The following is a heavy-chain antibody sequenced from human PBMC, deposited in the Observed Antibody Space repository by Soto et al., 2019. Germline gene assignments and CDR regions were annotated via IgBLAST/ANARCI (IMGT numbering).Heavy chain of an antibody. CDR1: GGTFSRHA. Sequence: QVQLVQSGAEVRKPGSSVKVSCKASGGTFSRHAISWVRQAPGQGLEWMGGIIPIFGTANYAQKFQGRVTITADESTSTAYMELSSLRSEDTAVYYCARDQPGYYEPQGSMDVWGQGTTVTVSS. D-gene: IGHD3-22*01. CDR2: IIPIFGTA. J-gene: IGHJ6*02. V-gene: IGHV1-69*01. CDR3: ARDQPGYYEPQGSMDV.